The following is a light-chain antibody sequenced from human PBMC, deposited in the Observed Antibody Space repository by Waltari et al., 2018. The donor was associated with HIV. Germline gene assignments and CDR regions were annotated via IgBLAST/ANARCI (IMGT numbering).Light chain of an antibody. V-gene: IGLV2-11*01. CDR2: DVS. J-gene: IGLJ3*02. CDR3: CSYAGIYTGV. Sequence: QSALTQPRSVSGSPGQSVTISCTGTSSDVGGYYFVSWYQQLPGKAPRLMIYDVSKRSPGVPVRFSGSKSGNTASLTISGRQADDEADYYCCSYAGIYTGVFGGGTKLTVL. CDR1: SSDVGGYYF.